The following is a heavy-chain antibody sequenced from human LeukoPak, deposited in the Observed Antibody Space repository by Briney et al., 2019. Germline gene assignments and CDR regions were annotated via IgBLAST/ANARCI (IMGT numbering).Heavy chain of an antibody. CDR1: GFTFSSYG. D-gene: IGHD6-19*01. CDR3: ARVVSSDWFSLDY. V-gene: IGHV3-30*03. CDR2: ISFSGSPE. J-gene: IGHJ4*02. Sequence: QPGGSLRLSCAASGFTFSSYGMHWVRQAPGKGLEWVAVISFSGSPEYCADSVKGRFTISRDNPKNTLYLQMNSLRPEDTAVYYCARVVSSDWFSLDYWGQGTLVTVSS.